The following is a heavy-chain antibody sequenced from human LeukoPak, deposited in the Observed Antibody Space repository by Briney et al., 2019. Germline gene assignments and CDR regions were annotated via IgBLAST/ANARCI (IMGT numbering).Heavy chain of an antibody. J-gene: IGHJ3*02. D-gene: IGHD6-13*01. V-gene: IGHV3-21*01. CDR2: ISSSSSYI. CDR1: GFTFSSYS. CDR3: ARGVGGIAAAGIYAFDI. Sequence: GGSLRLSCAASGFTFSSYSMNWVRQAPGKGLEWVSSISSSSSYIYYADSVKGRFTISRDNAKNSLYLQMNSLRAEDTAVYYCARGVGGIAAAGIYAFDIWGQGTMVTVSS.